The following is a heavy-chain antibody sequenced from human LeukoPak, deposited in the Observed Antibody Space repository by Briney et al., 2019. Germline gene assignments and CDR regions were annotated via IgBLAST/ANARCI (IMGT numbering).Heavy chain of an antibody. V-gene: IGHV3-48*01. D-gene: IGHD5-18*01. J-gene: IGHJ4*02. Sequence: GGSLRLSCTASGFTFSDSSMNWVRQAPGKGLEWLSYISSSSTTIYYADSVKGRFTISRDDAKNSLHLQMNSLRAEDTAVYYCARNLNTADDYWGQGILVTVSS. CDR3: ARNLNTADDY. CDR2: ISSSSTTI. CDR1: GFTFSDSS.